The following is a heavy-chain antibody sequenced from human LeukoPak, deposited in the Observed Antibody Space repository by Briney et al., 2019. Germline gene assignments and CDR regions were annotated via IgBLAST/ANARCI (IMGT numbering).Heavy chain of an antibody. D-gene: IGHD2-2*01. V-gene: IGHV4-34*01. CDR3: ARLVASCSSTSCSFDS. CDR1: GGSFSGYY. CDR2: IYYSGST. Sequence: SETLSLTCAVYGGSFSGYYWGWIRQPPGKGLEWIGIIYYSGSTYYNPSLKSRVTISVDTSKNQFSLRLTSVTAADTAVYYCARLVASCSSTSCSFDSWGQGTLVTVSS. J-gene: IGHJ4*02.